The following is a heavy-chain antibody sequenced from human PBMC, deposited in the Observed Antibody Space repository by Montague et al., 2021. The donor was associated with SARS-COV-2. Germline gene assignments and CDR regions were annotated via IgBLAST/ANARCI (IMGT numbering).Heavy chain of an antibody. CDR1: GGSLSSDY. CDR3: ARGRQYNWFDA. D-gene: IGHD4-11*01. V-gene: IGHV4-59*01. CDR2: IYYRGST. Sequence: SETLSLTCTVSGGSLSSDYWGWIRQPPGKGLEWIGYIYYRGSTNYNPSLKSRVTLSVDTSKNQFSLKVYSVTAADTAVYYCARGRQYNWFDAWGQGTLVTVSS. J-gene: IGHJ5*02.